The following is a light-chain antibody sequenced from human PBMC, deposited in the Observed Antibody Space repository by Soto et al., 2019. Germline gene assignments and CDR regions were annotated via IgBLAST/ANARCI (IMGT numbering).Light chain of an antibody. J-gene: IGKJ4*01. CDR2: AAS. V-gene: IGKV1-39*01. CDR1: QSISTY. Sequence: IQMTQSPSSLSASVGDRVTITCRASQSISTYLNWYQQKPGTAPKVLIYAASRLQSGVTSRFSGSASGTDFTLTISSLQPEDFATYYCQQTYSAPLTFGGGTRVEI. CDR3: QQTYSAPLT.